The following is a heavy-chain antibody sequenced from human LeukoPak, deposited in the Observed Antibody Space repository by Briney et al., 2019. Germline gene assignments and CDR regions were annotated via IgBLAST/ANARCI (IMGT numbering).Heavy chain of an antibody. D-gene: IGHD6-6*01. CDR3: ARKGGGQLVNTRRWFDP. CDR2: IYYSGNT. Sequence: SETLSLTCTVSGGSISSHYCSWIRQPPGKGLEWIGYIYYSGNTNYNPSLKSRVTISVDTSKNQFSLKLSSVTAADTAVYYCARKGGGQLVNTRRWFDPWGQGTLVTVSS. V-gene: IGHV4-59*11. J-gene: IGHJ5*02. CDR1: GGSISSHY.